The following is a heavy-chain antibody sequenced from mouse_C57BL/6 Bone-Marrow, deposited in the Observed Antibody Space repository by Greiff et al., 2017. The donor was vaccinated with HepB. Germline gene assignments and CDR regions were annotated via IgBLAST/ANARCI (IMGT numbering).Heavy chain of an antibody. Sequence: LMESGPELVKPGASVKISCKASGYTFTDYYINWVKQRPGKGLVWIGWIYPGSGNTKYNGKFKGKATLTVDTSSSTAYMQLSSLTSEDSAVYVGARSESNFAGFAYWGQGTLVTVSA. CDR2: IYPGSGNT. V-gene: IGHV1-84*01. J-gene: IGHJ3*01. CDR1: GYTFTDYY. D-gene: IGHD2-5*01. CDR3: ARSESNFAGFAY.